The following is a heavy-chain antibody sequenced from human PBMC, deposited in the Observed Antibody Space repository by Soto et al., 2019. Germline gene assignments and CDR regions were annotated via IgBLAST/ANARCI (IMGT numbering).Heavy chain of an antibody. CDR3: ARVTRPAPTRGGYYYYYMDV. CDR1: GGTFSSYT. V-gene: IGHV1-69*02. CDR2: IIPILGIA. J-gene: IGHJ6*03. D-gene: IGHD2-2*01. Sequence: ASVKVSCKASGGTFSSYTISWVRQAPGQGLEWMGRIIPILGIANYAQKFQGRVTITADKSTSTAYMELSSLRSEDTAVYYCARVTRPAPTRGGYYYYYMDVWGKGTTVTVSS.